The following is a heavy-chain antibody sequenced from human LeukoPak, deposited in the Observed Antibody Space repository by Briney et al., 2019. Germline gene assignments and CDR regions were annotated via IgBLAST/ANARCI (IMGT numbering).Heavy chain of an antibody. V-gene: IGHV4-39*01. J-gene: IGHJ6*03. D-gene: IGHD3-10*01. CDR1: GGSISSSNYY. Sequence: PSETLSLTCTVSGGSISSSNYYWGWIRQPPGKGLEWIGTIYYSGTTYYNPSLESRVTISEDTSKNQFSLTLRSVTAAGTAVYYCARQISDYYYYYMDVWGKGTTVTVSS. CDR3: ARQISDYYYYYMDV. CDR2: IYYSGTT.